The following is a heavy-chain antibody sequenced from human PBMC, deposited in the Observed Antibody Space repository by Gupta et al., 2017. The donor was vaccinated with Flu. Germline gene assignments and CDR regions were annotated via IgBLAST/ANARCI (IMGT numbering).Heavy chain of an antibody. CDR3: AEGFTIFESLQRRPAPEALYYMDV. CDR1: GGTLSSYA. D-gene: IGHD3-3*01. Sequence: QVQRVQSGAEVNEVGCTVKVSCKVSGGTLSSYAISWVLQSPGQGPEWTGGITPIFGAAIYGQKFPGTVTVAADKSTCTAYMELTSLRSEDQAMCYCAEGFTIFESLQRRPAPEALYYMDVWGKGTPVTVSS. V-gene: IGHV1-69*06. J-gene: IGHJ6*03. CDR2: ITPIFGAA.